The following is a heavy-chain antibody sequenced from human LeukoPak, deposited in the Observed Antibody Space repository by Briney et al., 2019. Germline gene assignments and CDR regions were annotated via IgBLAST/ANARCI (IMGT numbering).Heavy chain of an antibody. CDR3: ARRLGDY. CDR1: GFIFSNYA. J-gene: IGHJ4*02. Sequence: GGSLRLSCAASGFIFSNYAMHWVRQAPGKGLEWVAVISYDGSNKYYAESVKGRFTISRDNSKNTLYLQMNSLRAEDTAVYYCARRLGDYWGQGTLVTVSS. CDR2: ISYDGSNK. V-gene: IGHV3-30*04.